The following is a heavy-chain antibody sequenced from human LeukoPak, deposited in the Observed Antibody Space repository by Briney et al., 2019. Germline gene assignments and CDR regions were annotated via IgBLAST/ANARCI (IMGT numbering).Heavy chain of an antibody. V-gene: IGHV4-4*07. CDR1: GGSISSYY. CDR2: INTSGST. Sequence: PSETLSLTCTVSGGSISSYYYSWIRQPAGKGLEWIGRINTSGSTNYNPSLKSRVTISADKSKQQFSLRRTSVTAADTAVYYCAREGSGSYLGYYYYMEVWGTGTTVTVSS. J-gene: IGHJ6*03. D-gene: IGHD3-10*01. CDR3: AREGSGSYLGYYYYMEV.